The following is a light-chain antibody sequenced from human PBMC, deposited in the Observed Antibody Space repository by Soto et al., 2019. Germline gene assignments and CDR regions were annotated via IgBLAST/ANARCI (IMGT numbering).Light chain of an antibody. CDR3: QQYNSYPIT. CDR2: KAS. Sequence: DIQMTQSPSTLSASVGDRVTITCRASQSISSWLAWYQQKPGKAPKSLIYKASSLESGVQSRFSGGGSGTEFTLTISSLQPDDFATYYCQQYNSYPITFGQGTRLEIK. CDR1: QSISSW. V-gene: IGKV1-5*03. J-gene: IGKJ5*01.